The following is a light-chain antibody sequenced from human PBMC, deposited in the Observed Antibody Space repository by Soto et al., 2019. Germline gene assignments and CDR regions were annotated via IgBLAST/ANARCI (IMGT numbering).Light chain of an antibody. V-gene: IGKV3-15*01. CDR3: QQYSNWPPYT. CDR2: GAS. Sequence: EIVMTQSPATLSVSPGERATLSCRASQSVSSNLAWHQQKPGQAPRLLIYGASTRATGIPARFSGSGSGTEFTLTISSLQSEDFAVYYCQQYSNWPPYTFGQGTKLEI. J-gene: IGKJ2*01. CDR1: QSVSSN.